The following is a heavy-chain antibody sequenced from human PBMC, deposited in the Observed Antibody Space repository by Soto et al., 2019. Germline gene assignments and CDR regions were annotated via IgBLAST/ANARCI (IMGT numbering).Heavy chain of an antibody. CDR2: LNPANGDT. CDR1: GYSFTSYG. CDR3: VRRHVSGSQIDRFDP. Sequence: FQLVQSGTEVKKPGASVKISCKASGYSFTSYGLHWVRQAPGQGLEWVGWLNPANGDTIYSPKLQGRVTITRDTSSSTAYMELSTLTFEDTSVYYCVRRHVSGSQIDRFDPWGQGTLVTVSS. J-gene: IGHJ5*02. D-gene: IGHD2-15*01. V-gene: IGHV1-3*01.